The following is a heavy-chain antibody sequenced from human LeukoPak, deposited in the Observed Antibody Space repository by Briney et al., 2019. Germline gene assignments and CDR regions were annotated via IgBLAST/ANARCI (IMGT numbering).Heavy chain of an antibody. Sequence: PGGSLRLSCSASGFTFDSYAMRWVRQAPGRGLEYVSGISYNGDTTFYSDSVRGRFTISRDNSKNTLYLQMSSLRTEDTAVYYCVKQDWGSQPAGYYFDYWGQGTLVTVSS. D-gene: IGHD7-27*01. J-gene: IGHJ4*02. V-gene: IGHV3-64*03. CDR3: VKQDWGSQPAGYYFDY. CDR1: GFTFDSYA. CDR2: ISYNGDTT.